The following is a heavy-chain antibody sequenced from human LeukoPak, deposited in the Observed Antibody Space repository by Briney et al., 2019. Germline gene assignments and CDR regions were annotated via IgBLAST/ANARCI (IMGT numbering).Heavy chain of an antibody. CDR1: GGSISSSSYY. CDR3: ARSRGSEYSGSYILGY. V-gene: IGHV4-61*01. CDR2: IYYSGST. D-gene: IGHD1-26*01. Sequence: SETLSLTCTVSGGSISSSSYYWSWIRQPPGKGLEWIGYIYYSGSTNYNPSLKSRVTISVDTSKNQFSLKLSSVTAADTAVYYCARSRGSEYSGSYILGYWGQGTLVTVSS. J-gene: IGHJ4*02.